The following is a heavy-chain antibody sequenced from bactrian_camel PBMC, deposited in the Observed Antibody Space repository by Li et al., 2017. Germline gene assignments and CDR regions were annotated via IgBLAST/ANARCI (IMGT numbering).Heavy chain of an antibody. V-gene: IGHV3S63*01. CDR1: RFSFDDSD. J-gene: IGHJ4*01. D-gene: IGHD2*01. CDR2: ISSNGIT. Sequence: HVQLVESGGGSVQAGETLRLSCAAPRFSFDDSDMGWYRQAPGNECELVSSISSNGITDYADSVKGRFTISLDNAKNTMSLQMNSLKPEDTAVYYCAADEVGLVLRTGCGSQMDEHHHWGQGTQVTVS. CDR3: AADEVGLVLRTGCGSQMDEHHH.